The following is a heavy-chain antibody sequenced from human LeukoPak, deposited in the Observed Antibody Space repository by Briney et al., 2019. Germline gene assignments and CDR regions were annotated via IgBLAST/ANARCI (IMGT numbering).Heavy chain of an antibody. CDR2: IIPILGIA. D-gene: IGHD3-22*01. V-gene: IGHV1-69*04. CDR1: GGTFSSYA. CDR3: ARVDYDSSGVDY. J-gene: IGHJ4*02. Sequence: EASVKVSCKASGGTFSSYAISWVRQAPGQGLEWMGRIIPILGIANYAQKSQGRVTITADKSTSTAYMELSSLRSEDTAVYYCARVDYDSSGVDYWGQGTLVTVSS.